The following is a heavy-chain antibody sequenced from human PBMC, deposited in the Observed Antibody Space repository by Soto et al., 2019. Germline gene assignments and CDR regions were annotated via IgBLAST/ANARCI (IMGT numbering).Heavy chain of an antibody. V-gene: IGHV1-69*12. CDR2: IMPIFRTP. CDR3: ARDNDRPQLGGNYYYILDV. J-gene: IGHJ6*02. CDR1: GGTFRNSA. Sequence: QVQLEQSGAEVKKPGSSVKVSCKASGGTFRNSAISWVRQAPGQGLEWMGGIMPIFRTPDYAQKFQGRVTITADEXTSTAYMELSGLRSVDTAVYYCARDNDRPQLGGNYYYILDVWGQGTTVTVSS. D-gene: IGHD1-1*01.